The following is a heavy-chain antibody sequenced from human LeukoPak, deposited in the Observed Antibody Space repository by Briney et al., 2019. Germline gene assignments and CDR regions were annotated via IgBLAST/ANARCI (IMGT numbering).Heavy chain of an antibody. J-gene: IGHJ4*02. D-gene: IGHD6-19*01. CDR3: ARTAIAVAGTPFDY. CDR2: INHSGST. V-gene: IGHV4-34*01. Sequence: PSETLSLTCAVYGGSFSGYYWSWIRQPPGKGLEWIGEINHSGSTNYNPSLESRVTISVDTSKNQFSLKLSSVTAADTAVYYCARTAIAVAGTPFDYWGQGTLVTVSS. CDR1: GGSFSGYY.